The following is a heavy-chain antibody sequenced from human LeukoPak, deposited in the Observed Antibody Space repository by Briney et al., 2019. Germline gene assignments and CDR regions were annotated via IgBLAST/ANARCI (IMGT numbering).Heavy chain of an antibody. V-gene: IGHV1-18*01. CDR3: ARSGNYYDSSGPGFDY. J-gene: IGHJ4*02. CDR2: ISAYNGNT. Sequence: ASVKVSCKASGGTFSSYAISWVRQAPGQGLEWMGWISAYNGNTNYAQKLQGRVTITTDTSTSTAYMELRSLRSDDTAVYYCARSGNYYDSSGPGFDYWGQGTLVTVSS. D-gene: IGHD3-22*01. CDR1: GGTFSSYA.